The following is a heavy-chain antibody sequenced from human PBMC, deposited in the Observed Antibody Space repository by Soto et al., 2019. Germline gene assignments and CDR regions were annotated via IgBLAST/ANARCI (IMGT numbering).Heavy chain of an antibody. CDR3: ARRWGGTFDY. CDR2: IYYSGST. V-gene: IGHV4-59*01. D-gene: IGHD2-21*01. J-gene: IGHJ4*02. Sequence: QVQLQESGPGLVKPSETLSLTCTVSGGSISSYYWSWIRQPPGKGLEWIGYIYYSGSTNYNPSLQSRVTISVDTSKNQFSLKLSSVTAADTAVYYWARRWGGTFDYWGQGTLVTVSS. CDR1: GGSISSYY.